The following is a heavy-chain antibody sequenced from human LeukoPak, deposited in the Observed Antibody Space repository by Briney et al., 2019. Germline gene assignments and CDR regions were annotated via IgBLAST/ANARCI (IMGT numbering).Heavy chain of an antibody. V-gene: IGHV4-59*01. J-gene: IGHJ6*02. CDR3: ARDYYGSVGYYGAGYSYGMDV. D-gene: IGHD3-22*01. Sequence: SETLSLTCTVTGGSTDSYYYWSWIRQPPGKGLEWIGYIDYSGRTKYNPSLQSRVTISVDTSKTQFSLRLGSVTAADTAVYYCARDYYGSVGYYGAGYSYGMDVWGQGTTITVSS. CDR1: GGSTDSYYY. CDR2: IDYSGRT.